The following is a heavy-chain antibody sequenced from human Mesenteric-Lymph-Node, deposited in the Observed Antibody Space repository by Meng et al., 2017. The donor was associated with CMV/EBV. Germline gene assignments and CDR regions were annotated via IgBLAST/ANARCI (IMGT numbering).Heavy chain of an antibody. CDR2: VYYSGST. Sequence: SETLSLTCTVSGDSISSTNYYWGWTRQPPGKGLEWIASVYYSGSTFYNPSLKSRVSMSVDTSKNQFSLKLRSVTAADTAMYYCARLNYDFWRFDFWGQGILVTVSS. D-gene: IGHD3/OR15-3a*01. J-gene: IGHJ5*01. CDR3: ARLNYDFWRFDF. CDR1: GDSISSTNYY. V-gene: IGHV4-39*01.